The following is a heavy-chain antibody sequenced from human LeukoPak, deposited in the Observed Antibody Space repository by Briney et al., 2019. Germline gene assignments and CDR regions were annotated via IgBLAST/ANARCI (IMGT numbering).Heavy chain of an antibody. CDR2: INPNSGGT. J-gene: IGHJ4*02. V-gene: IGHV1-2*06. Sequence: ASVKVSCKASGYTLTGYYMHWVRQAPGQGLEWMGRINPNSGGTNYAQKFQGRVTMTRDTSISTAYMELSRLRSDDTAVYYCARARDGRTLLGYWGQGTLVTVSS. CDR1: GYTLTGYY. CDR3: ARARDGRTLLGY. D-gene: IGHD5-24*01.